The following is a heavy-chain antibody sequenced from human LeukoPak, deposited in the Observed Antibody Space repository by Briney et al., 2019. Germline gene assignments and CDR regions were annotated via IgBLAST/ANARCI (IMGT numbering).Heavy chain of an antibody. V-gene: IGHV4-34*01. CDR3: ARFGRGGYSYGSPDYYMDV. J-gene: IGHJ6*03. CDR1: GGSFSGYY. Sequence: SETLSLTCAVYGGSFSGYYWSWIRQPPGKGLEWIGEINHSGSTNHNPSLKSRVTASVDTSKNQFSLKLSSVTAADTAVYYCARFGRGGYSYGSPDYYMDVWGKGTTVTISS. CDR2: INHSGST. D-gene: IGHD5-18*01.